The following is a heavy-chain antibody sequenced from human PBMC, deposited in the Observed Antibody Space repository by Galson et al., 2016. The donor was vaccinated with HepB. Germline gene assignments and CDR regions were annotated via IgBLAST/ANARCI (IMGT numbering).Heavy chain of an antibody. CDR2: ISYGYSI. J-gene: IGHJ5*02. Sequence: SLRLSCAASGFSFSDYAIHWVRQAPGKGPEWLSIISYGYSIYYADSVKGRFTISRDNSKNTVYLQMKSLRHEDTAGYYCARDWGSSGWYNWFDPWGQGTLVTVSS. CDR3: ARDWGSSGWYNWFDP. CDR1: GFSFSDYA. V-gene: IGHV3-30*04. D-gene: IGHD6-19*01.